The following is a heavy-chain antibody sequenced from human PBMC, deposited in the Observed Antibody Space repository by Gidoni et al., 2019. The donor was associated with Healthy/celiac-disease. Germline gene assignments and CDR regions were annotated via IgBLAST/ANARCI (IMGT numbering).Heavy chain of an antibody. V-gene: IGHV6-1*01. Sequence: QVQLQHSGPGLVTPSQPLSLTCSISGDRVSSNRAAWNWIRQSPSRGLEWLGRTYYRSKWYNDYAVSVKSRITINPDTSKNQFSLQLNSVTPEDTAVYYCARRAAAVDDSFDIWGQGTMVTVSS. CDR2: TYYRSKWYN. D-gene: IGHD6-13*01. J-gene: IGHJ3*02. CDR3: ARRAAAVDDSFDI. CDR1: GDRVSSNRAA.